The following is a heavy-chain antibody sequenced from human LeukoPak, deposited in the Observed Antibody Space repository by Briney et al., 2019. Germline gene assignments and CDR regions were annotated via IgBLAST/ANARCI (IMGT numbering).Heavy chain of an antibody. CDR1: GFTFDDYA. D-gene: IGHD1-14*01. V-gene: IGHV3-9*01. Sequence: GRSLRLSCAASGFTFDDYAMHWVRQAPGKGLEWVSGISWNSGSIGYADSVKGRFTISRDNAKNSLYLQMNSLRAEDTALYYCASGSNRADFDYWGQGTLVTVSS. CDR3: ASGSNRADFDY. CDR2: ISWNSGSI. J-gene: IGHJ4*02.